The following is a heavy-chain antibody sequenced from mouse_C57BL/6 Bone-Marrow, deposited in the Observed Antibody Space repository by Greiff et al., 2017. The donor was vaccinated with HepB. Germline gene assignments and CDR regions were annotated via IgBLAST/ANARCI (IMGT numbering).Heavy chain of an antibody. CDR3: ASVMVTTSMDY. CDR2: ISNGGGST. D-gene: IGHD2-3*01. J-gene: IGHJ4*01. CDR1: GFTFSDYY. V-gene: IGHV5-12*01. Sequence: EVKVVESGGGLVQPGGSLKLSCAASGFTFSDYYMYWVRQTPEKRLEWVAYISNGGGSTYYPDTVKGRFTISRDNAKNTLYLQMSRLKSEDTAMYYCASVMVTTSMDYWGQGTSVTVSS.